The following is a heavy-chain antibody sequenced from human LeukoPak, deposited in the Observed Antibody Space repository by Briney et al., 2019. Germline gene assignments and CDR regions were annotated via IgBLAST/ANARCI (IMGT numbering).Heavy chain of an antibody. CDR1: GYTFTDYY. D-gene: IGHD6-13*01. J-gene: IGHJ4*02. V-gene: IGHV1-2*02. CDR3: ARDRDTIATTDAGGDHFHF. Sequence: ASVKVSCKASGYTFTDYYMHWVRQAPGQGFEWMGWINPNTGGANYAQNFQGRVTMTRDTSISTAYMELSGLGSDGTARYYCARDRDTIATTDAGGDHFHFWGQGTLVTVSS. CDR2: INPNTGGA.